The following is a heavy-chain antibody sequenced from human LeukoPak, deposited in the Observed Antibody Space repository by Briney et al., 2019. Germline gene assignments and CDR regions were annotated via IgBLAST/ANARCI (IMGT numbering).Heavy chain of an antibody. CDR1: GFTFSDYY. V-gene: IGHV3-11*05. CDR3: AREISSSWYHPDY. Sequence: GGSLRLSCAASGFTFSDYYMSWIRQAPGKGLEWVSYISTSSSYTNYADSVKGRFTISRDNAKNSVYLQMNRLRAEDTALYYCAREISSSWYHPDYWGQGTLVTASS. D-gene: IGHD6-13*01. J-gene: IGHJ4*02. CDR2: ISTSSSYT.